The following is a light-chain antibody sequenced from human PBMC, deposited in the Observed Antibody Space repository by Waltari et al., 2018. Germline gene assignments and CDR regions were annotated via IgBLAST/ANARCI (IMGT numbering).Light chain of an antibody. CDR2: ENS. J-gene: IGLJ7*01. V-gene: IGLV1-51*02. CDR1: SSNSGTTY. CDR3: GTWDSSLSGAV. Sequence: QSVLTQPHSVSAAPGQRVTTSCSGGSSNSGTTYVSWYRQFPGTAPKLLIYENSERPSGIPGRFSGSKSGTSATLDITGLQAGDEADYYCGTWDSSLSGAVFGGGTHLTVL.